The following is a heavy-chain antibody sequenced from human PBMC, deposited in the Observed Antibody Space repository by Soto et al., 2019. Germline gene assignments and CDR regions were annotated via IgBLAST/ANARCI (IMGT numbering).Heavy chain of an antibody. Sequence: EVQLVESGGGLVQPGGSLRLSCAASGFTFSSYWLHWVRRAPGKGLVWVSRINSDGSSTSYADSVKGRFTISRDNAKNTLELQMNSLRAEDTAVYYWARDPTYFYDSSGYYDYWGQGTLVTVSS. CDR3: ARDPTYFYDSSGYYDY. V-gene: IGHV3-74*01. D-gene: IGHD3-22*01. CDR2: INSDGSST. CDR1: GFTFSSYW. J-gene: IGHJ4*02.